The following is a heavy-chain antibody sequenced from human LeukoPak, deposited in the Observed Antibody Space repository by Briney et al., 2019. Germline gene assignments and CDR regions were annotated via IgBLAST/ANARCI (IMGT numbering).Heavy chain of an antibody. CDR1: GGSMSDYY. D-gene: IGHD3-10*01. CDR3: ARGGVRGVPININWFDP. Sequence: SETLSLTCTVSGGSMSDYYWTWIRQPPGKGLEWIGYIYYNGNTNYNPSLKSRVTISVDTSKNQFSLKLRSVTAADTAVYYCARGGVRGVPININWFDPWGQGTLVTVSS. J-gene: IGHJ5*02. V-gene: IGHV4-59*01. CDR2: IYYNGNT.